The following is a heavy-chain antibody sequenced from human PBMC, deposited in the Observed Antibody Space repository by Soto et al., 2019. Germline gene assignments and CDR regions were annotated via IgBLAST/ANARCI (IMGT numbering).Heavy chain of an antibody. Sequence: PSETLSLTCAVYGGSFSGYYWSWIRQPPGRGLEWIGESNHSGSTNYNPSLKSRVTISVDTSKNQFSLKLSSVTAADTAVYYCARGRDIVVVPAAPSMDVWGQGTTVTVSS. J-gene: IGHJ6*02. CDR1: GGSFSGYY. CDR2: SNHSGST. D-gene: IGHD2-2*01. CDR3: ARGRDIVVVPAAPSMDV. V-gene: IGHV4-34*01.